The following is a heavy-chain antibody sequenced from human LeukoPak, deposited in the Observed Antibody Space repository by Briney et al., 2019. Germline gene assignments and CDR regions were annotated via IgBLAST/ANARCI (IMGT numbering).Heavy chain of an antibody. D-gene: IGHD4-23*01. Sequence: SETLSLTFTVSGGSISSSSYYWGWIRQPPGKGLEWIGSIYYSGSTYYNPSLKSRVSISVDTSKNQFSLKLSSVTAADTAVYYCARVLGSAVVRGGHNWFDPWGQGTLVTVSS. J-gene: IGHJ5*02. CDR1: GGSISSSSYY. CDR3: ARVLGSAVVRGGHNWFDP. V-gene: IGHV4-39*07. CDR2: IYYSGST.